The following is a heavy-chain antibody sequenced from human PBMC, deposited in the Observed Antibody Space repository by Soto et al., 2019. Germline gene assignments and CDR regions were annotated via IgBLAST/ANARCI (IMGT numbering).Heavy chain of an antibody. CDR2: ISSRSDI. D-gene: IGHD1-1*01. Sequence: PVGSLILSCLFSVFTFITYIINLFLQAPGKGLEWVSSISSRSDIYYADSVKGRFTISRDNAKNSVSLQMNSLRAEDTAVYYCAREYNAWNLDYGLDVWGQGNTVTVSS. CDR3: AREYNAWNLDYGLDV. CDR1: VFTFITYI. V-gene: IGHV3-21*01. J-gene: IGHJ6*01.